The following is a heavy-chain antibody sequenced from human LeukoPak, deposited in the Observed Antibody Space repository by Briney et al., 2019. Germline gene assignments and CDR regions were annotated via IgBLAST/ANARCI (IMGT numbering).Heavy chain of an antibody. J-gene: IGHJ4*02. CDR3: ATDGTHGDFDY. D-gene: IGHD1-7*01. V-gene: IGHV3-74*01. CDR2: ITDDGSST. Sequence: GGSLRLSCAASGFTFSNAWMHWVRQAPGKGLVWVSRITDDGSSTNYADSVKGRFTISRDNAKNTLYLQMNSLTAEDTAVYYCATDGTHGDFDYWGQGTLVTVSS. CDR1: GFTFSNAW.